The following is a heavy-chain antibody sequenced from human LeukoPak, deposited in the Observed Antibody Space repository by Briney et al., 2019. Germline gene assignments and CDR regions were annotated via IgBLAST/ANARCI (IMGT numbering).Heavy chain of an antibody. J-gene: IGHJ4*02. CDR1: GGSISSSSYY. CDR2: ISSSGSTI. CDR3: ARDQGVPAAIFEL. D-gene: IGHD2-2*01. V-gene: IGHV3-11*04. Sequence: LSLTCTVSGGSISSSSYYWGWIRQAPGKGLEWVSYISSSGSTIYYADSVKGRFTISRDNAKNSLYLQMNSLRAEDTAVYYCARDQGVPAAIFELGGQGTLVTVSS.